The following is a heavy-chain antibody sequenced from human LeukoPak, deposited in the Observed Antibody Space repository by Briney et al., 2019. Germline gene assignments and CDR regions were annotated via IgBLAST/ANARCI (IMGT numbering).Heavy chain of an antibody. CDR1: GFTISSYA. CDR3: ARDPVAGATKPTFDY. Sequence: GGSLILSCAASGFTISSYAMSWVRQAPGKGLEWVAFIRYDGSNKYYADSVKGRFTISRDNSKNTLYLQMNSLRAEDTAVYYCARDPVAGATKPTFDYWGQGTLVTVSS. D-gene: IGHD1-26*01. J-gene: IGHJ4*02. V-gene: IGHV3-30*02. CDR2: IRYDGSNK.